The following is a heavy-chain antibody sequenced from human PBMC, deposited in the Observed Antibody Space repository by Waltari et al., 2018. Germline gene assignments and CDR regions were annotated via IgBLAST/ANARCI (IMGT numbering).Heavy chain of an antibody. D-gene: IGHD3-10*01. V-gene: IGHV4-39*07. CDR2: IYYSGST. J-gene: IGHJ6*03. CDR3: ARDKIGSTLFYYYHMDV. CDR1: GGSISSSSYY. Sequence: QLQLQESGPGLVKASETLSLTCTVSGGSISSSSYYWGWIRQPPGKGLEWIGSIYYSGSTYYNPSLKSRVTISVDTSKNQFSRKLSSVTAADTAVYYCARDKIGSTLFYYYHMDVWGKGTTVTISS.